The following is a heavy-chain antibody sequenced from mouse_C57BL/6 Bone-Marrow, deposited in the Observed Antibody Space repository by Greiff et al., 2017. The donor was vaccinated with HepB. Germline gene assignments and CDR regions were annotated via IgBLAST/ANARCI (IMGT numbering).Heavy chain of an antibody. CDR1: GYTFTDYY. CDR2: INPNNGGT. Sequence: VQLKESGPELVKPGASVKISCKASGYTFTDYYMNWVKQSHGKSLEWIGDINPNNGGTSYNQKFKGKATLTVDKSSSTAYMELRSLTSEDSAVYYCARGDGNYGAMDYWGQGTSVTVSS. J-gene: IGHJ4*01. CDR3: ARGDGNYGAMDY. D-gene: IGHD2-1*01. V-gene: IGHV1-26*01.